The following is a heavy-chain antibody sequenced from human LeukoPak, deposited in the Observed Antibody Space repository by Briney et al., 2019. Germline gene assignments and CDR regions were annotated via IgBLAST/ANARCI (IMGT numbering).Heavy chain of an antibody. CDR3: ATQGIGLAGGYFDS. Sequence: ASVRVSCKASGGSFSTFSISWVRQAPGQGLEWMGRVIPAFGTADYSQNFQGRVTFTADMSTAAAYMDLRSLRSDDTALYYCATQGIGLAGGYFDSWGQGTRVTVSS. CDR1: GGSFSTFS. V-gene: IGHV1-69*06. CDR2: VIPAFGTA. J-gene: IGHJ4*02. D-gene: IGHD2-8*02.